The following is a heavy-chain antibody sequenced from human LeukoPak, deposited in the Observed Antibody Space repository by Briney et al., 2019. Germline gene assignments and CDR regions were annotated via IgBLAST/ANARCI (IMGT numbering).Heavy chain of an antibody. Sequence: PGGSLRLSCAASGFTFSSYAMHWVRQAPGKGLEWVAVISYDGSNKYYADSVRGRFTISRDNSKNTLYLQMNSLRAEDTAVYYCARDLGSNDYWGQGTLVTVSS. CDR3: ARDLGSNDY. CDR2: ISYDGSNK. J-gene: IGHJ4*02. D-gene: IGHD2-15*01. CDR1: GFTFSSYA. V-gene: IGHV3-30*04.